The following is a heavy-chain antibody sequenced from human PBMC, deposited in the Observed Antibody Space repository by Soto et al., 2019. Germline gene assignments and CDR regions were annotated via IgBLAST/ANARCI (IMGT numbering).Heavy chain of an antibody. CDR3: TTTRGTPDV. J-gene: IGHJ6*02. CDR1: RLTFSDAW. V-gene: IGHV3-15*01. CDR2: IRSKSDGGAT. D-gene: IGHD3-16*01. Sequence: EVQLVESGGGLVKPGGSLRVSCAASRLTFSDAWMSWVRQAPGKGLEWVGRIRSKSDGGATDYAAPVKGRFIISRDDSQNMLYLQMNSLKTEDTAVYYCTTTRGTPDVWGQGTTVTVSS.